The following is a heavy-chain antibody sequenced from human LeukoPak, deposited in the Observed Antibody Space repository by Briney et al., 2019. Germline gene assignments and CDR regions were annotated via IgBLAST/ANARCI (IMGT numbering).Heavy chain of an antibody. D-gene: IGHD6-13*01. CDR3: ARVIAAAGSYFDY. CDR1: GYSFTSYW. V-gene: IGHV5-51*01. CDR2: ICPGDSDT. Sequence: GESLKISCKGSGYSFTSYWIGWVRQMPGKGLEWMGIICPGDSDTRYSPSFQGQVTISADKSISTAYLQWSSLKASDTAMYYCARVIAAAGSYFDYWGQGTLVTVSS. J-gene: IGHJ4*02.